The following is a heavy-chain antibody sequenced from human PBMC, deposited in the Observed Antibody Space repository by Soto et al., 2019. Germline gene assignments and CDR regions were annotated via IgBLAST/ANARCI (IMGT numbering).Heavy chain of an antibody. CDR1: GYIFTNYG. CDR3: ERWSAGDIYDF. V-gene: IGHV1-18*01. J-gene: IGHJ4*02. D-gene: IGHD2-21*02. CDR2: ISGYNGYP. Sequence: QVQLVQSGAEVRKPGASVNVSCKTSGYIFTNYGVAWVRQAPAQGLELVAWISGYNGYPKYTQKFQGRVTVTTDTSTRTGYMELRNLRSDDTAVYYCERWSAGDIYDFWGKGTLVNVSS.